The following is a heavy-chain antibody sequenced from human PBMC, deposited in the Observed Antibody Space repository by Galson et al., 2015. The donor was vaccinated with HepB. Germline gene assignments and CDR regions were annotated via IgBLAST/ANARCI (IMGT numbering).Heavy chain of an antibody. CDR1: GFTFSSYE. Sequence: SLRLSCAASGFTFSSYEMNWVRQAPGKGLEWVSYISSSGSTIYYADSVKGRFTISRDNAKNSLYLQMNSLRAEDTAVYYCARGGSGWYVVYYFDCWGQGTLVTVSS. J-gene: IGHJ4*02. CDR3: ARGGSGWYVVYYFDC. V-gene: IGHV3-48*03. CDR2: ISSSGSTI. D-gene: IGHD6-19*01.